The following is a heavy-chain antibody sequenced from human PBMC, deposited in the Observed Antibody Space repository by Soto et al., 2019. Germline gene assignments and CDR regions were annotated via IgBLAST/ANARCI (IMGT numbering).Heavy chain of an antibody. Sequence: GGSLRLSCAASGFTFSTYSMNWVRQAPGKGLEWVSYISSGSNIIYYADSVKGRFTISRDNAKNSLYLQMNSLRDEDTAVYYCARLYSSSSVNRWFDPWGQGTLVTAPQ. D-gene: IGHD6-6*01. J-gene: IGHJ5*02. CDR3: ARLYSSSSVNRWFDP. CDR1: GFTFSTYS. V-gene: IGHV3-48*02. CDR2: ISSGSNII.